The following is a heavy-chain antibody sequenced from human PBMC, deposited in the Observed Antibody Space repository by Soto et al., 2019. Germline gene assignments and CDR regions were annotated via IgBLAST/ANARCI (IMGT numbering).Heavy chain of an antibody. D-gene: IGHD4-17*01. CDR1: GFTFSSYA. J-gene: IGHJ4*02. CDR2: ISYDGSNK. CDR3: ARVMTTVVTPLFDY. Sequence: PGGSLRLSCAASGFTFSSYAMHWVRQAPGKGLEWVAVISYDGSNKYYADSVKGRFTISRDNSKNTLYLQMNSLRAEDTAVYYCARVMTTVVTPLFDYWGQGTLVTVSS. V-gene: IGHV3-30-3*01.